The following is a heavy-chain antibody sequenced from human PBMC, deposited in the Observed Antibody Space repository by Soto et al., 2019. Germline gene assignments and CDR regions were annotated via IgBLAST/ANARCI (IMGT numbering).Heavy chain of an antibody. V-gene: IGHV4-4*07. CDR1: NASLSSFY. D-gene: IGHD3-9*01. CDR3: ARSILTGYLSHD. J-gene: IGHJ4*02. CDR2: IHTRGII. Sequence: SETLSLTCTVSNASLSSFYWSWVRQPAGKGLEWIGRIHTRGIINYHPSLTGRVTISVDTSKNQFSLKLSSVTAADTAVYYCARSILTGYLSHDWGQGTLVTVSS.